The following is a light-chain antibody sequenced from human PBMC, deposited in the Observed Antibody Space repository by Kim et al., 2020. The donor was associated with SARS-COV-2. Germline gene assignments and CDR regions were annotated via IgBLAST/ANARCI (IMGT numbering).Light chain of an antibody. CDR3: QQYGSSPRT. Sequence: LAPGERATLSCRASQSVSSSYLAWYQQKPGQAPRHLIYGASSRATGIPDRFSGSGSGTDFTLTISRLEPEDFAVYYCQQYGSSPRTFGQGTKLEI. CDR1: QSVSSSY. V-gene: IGKV3-20*01. J-gene: IGKJ2*01. CDR2: GAS.